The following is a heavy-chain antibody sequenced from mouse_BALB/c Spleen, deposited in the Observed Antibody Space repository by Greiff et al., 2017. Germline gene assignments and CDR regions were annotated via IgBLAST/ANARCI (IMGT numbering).Heavy chain of an antibody. D-gene: IGHD2-3*01. CDR3: ARSRAIYDGYYAMDY. J-gene: IGHJ4*01. V-gene: IGHV5-9-4*01. CDR2: ISSGGSYT. CDR1: GFTFSSYA. Sequence: EVKVEESGGGLVKPGGSLKLSCAASGFTFSSYAMSWVRQSPEKRLEWVAEISSGGSYTYYPDTVTGRFTISRDNAKNTLYLEMSSLRSEDTAMYYCARSRAIYDGYYAMDYWGQGTSVTVSS.